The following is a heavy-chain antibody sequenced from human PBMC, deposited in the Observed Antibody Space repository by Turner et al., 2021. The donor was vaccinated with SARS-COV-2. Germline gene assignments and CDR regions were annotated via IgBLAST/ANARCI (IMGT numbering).Heavy chain of an antibody. CDR3: ARLMDTAMDYYGTDV. CDR2: IYYSGSA. V-gene: IGHV4-39*01. J-gene: IGHJ6*02. D-gene: IGHD5-18*01. Sequence: QLQLQESGPGLVKPSETLSLTCTVSGGSISSSSYYWGWIRQPPGKGLEWIGNIYYSGSAYDTPSLKSRVTISVDPSKNQFSLTLTSVTAADTAVYYCARLMDTAMDYYGTDVWGQGTTVTVSS. CDR1: GGSISSSSYY.